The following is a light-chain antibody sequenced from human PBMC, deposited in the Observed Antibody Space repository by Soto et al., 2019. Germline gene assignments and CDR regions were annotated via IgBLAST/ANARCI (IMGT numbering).Light chain of an antibody. CDR1: SSDVGDYNY. V-gene: IGLV2-14*01. CDR2: DVI. CDR3: SSYTSSSTRV. J-gene: IGLJ1*01. Sequence: QSVLTKPASVSGSPGQSITISCTGTSSDVGDYNYVSWYQQHPGKAPTLMIFDVINRPSVVYNRFSGSKSGNTDSLTISGLQAEDEADYYCSSYTSSSTRVFGTGTKPTVL.